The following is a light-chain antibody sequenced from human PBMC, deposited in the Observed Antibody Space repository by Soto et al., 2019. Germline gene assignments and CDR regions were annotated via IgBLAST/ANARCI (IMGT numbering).Light chain of an antibody. Sequence: QSVLTQPASVSGSPGQSITISCTGTSSDVGGFDYVSWYQVLPGKAPKLMISEVNNRPSGVSHRFSGSKSGNTASLTISGLQAEDEADYYCSSFTSTTAVVFGGGTQLTVL. CDR3: SSFTSTTAVV. V-gene: IGLV2-14*01. CDR2: EVN. CDR1: SSDVGGFDY. J-gene: IGLJ2*01.